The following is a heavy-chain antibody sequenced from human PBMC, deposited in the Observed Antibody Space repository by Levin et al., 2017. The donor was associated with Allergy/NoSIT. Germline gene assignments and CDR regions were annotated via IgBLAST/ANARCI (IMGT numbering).Heavy chain of an antibody. CDR2: IYYSGST. Sequence: SETLSLTCTVSGGSISSYYWSWIRQPPGKGLEWIGYIYYSGSTNYNPSLKSRVTISVDTSKNQFSLKLSSVTAADTAVYYCARSTTVRDYYYGMDVWGQGTTVTVSS. CDR3: ARSTTVRDYYYGMDV. J-gene: IGHJ6*02. CDR1: GGSISSYY. D-gene: IGHD2/OR15-2a*01. V-gene: IGHV4-59*01.